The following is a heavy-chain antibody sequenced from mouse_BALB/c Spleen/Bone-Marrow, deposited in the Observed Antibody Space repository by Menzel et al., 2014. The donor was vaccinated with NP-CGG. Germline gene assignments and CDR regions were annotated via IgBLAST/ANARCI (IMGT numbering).Heavy chain of an antibody. CDR2: IYPGDGET. J-gene: IGHJ4*01. V-gene: IGHV1-80*01. D-gene: IGHD2-4*01. Sequence: QVQLQQSGAELVRPGSSVKISCKASGYAFSNYGMNWVKQRPGQGLEWIGQIYPGDGETNYNGEFEGRVTLTADKSSSTAYMQVNSLTSEDSAVYFCASVYDYGRGYAMDYWGQGTSVTVSS. CDR3: ASVYDYGRGYAMDY. CDR1: GYAFSNYG.